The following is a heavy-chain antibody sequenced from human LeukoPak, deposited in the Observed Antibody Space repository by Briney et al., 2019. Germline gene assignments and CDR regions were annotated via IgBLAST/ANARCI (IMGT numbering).Heavy chain of an antibody. CDR2: ISSSSTTI. J-gene: IGHJ4*02. Sequence: QSGGSLRLSCAASGFTFSLYSLNWVRQAPGKGLEWVSYISSSSTTIYYADSVKGRFTISRDNAKNSLYLQMNSLRAEDTAVYYCARDMVRGICDYWGQGTLVTVSS. CDR3: ARDMVRGICDY. D-gene: IGHD3-10*01. CDR1: GFTFSLYS. V-gene: IGHV3-48*01.